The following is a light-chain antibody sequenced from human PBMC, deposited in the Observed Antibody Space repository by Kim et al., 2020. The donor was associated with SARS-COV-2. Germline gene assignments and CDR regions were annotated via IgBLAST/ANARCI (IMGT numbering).Light chain of an antibody. Sequence: STSCRSSQSLGFSDGKTYLNWFHQRPGQAPRRLIYKVSNRDSGVPDRFSGSGSGTDFTLKISRVEAEDVGVYYCMYGTHWPPSFTFGGGTKVDIK. V-gene: IGKV2-30*01. J-gene: IGKJ4*01. CDR2: KVS. CDR1: QSLGFSDGKTY. CDR3: MYGTHWPPSFT.